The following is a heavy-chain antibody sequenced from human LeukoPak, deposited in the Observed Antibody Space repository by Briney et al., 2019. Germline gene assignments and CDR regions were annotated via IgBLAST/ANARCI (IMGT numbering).Heavy chain of an antibody. CDR1: GFTFSSYW. V-gene: IGHV3-74*01. J-gene: IGHJ4*02. CDR3: ARENYDFWSGYYLYYFDY. Sequence: GGSLRLSCAASGFTFSSYWMHWVRHAPGKGLVWVSRINSDGSSTSYADSVKGRFTISRDNAKNTLYLQMNSLRAEDTAVYYCARENYDFWSGYYLYYFDYWGQGTLVTVSS. D-gene: IGHD3-3*01. CDR2: INSDGSST.